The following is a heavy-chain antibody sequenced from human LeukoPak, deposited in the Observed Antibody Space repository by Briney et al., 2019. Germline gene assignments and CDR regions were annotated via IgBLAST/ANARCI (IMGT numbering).Heavy chain of an antibody. J-gene: IGHJ4*02. D-gene: IGHD4/OR15-4a*01. V-gene: IGHV3-13*01. CDR1: GFTFSSYD. CDR2: IGTADDA. Sequence: PGGSLRLSCAASGFTFSSYDMHWVRQATGKGLEWVSAIGTADDAYYAGSVEGRFTISREDAWNSVYLQLNNLRVGDTAVYYCARDRPGAQGFDYWGQGTLVTVSS. CDR3: ARDRPGAQGFDY.